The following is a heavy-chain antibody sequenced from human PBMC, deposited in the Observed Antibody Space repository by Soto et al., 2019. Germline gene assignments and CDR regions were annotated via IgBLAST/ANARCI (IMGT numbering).Heavy chain of an antibody. D-gene: IGHD6-19*01. CDR3: ARGSVAGTWGYSFDS. J-gene: IGHJ4*02. V-gene: IGHV3-30*04. CDR1: GFTFSIYP. CDR2: ISYDGNYE. Sequence: QVQLVESGGGVVQPGRSLRLSCAASGFTFSIYPLHWVRQAPGKGPEWLAVISYDGNYEYYADSVKGRLTISRDNSKKTLFLQMDSLRADDTAVYYCARGSVAGTWGYSFDSWGQGALVTVSS.